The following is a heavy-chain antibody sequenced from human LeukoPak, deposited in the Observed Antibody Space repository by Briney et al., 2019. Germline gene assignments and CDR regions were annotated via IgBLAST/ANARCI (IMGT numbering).Heavy chain of an antibody. CDR1: GFTFSSYV. D-gene: IGHD1-26*01. V-gene: IGHV3-23*01. CDR2: ISGSGGST. CDR3: AKEVGYFDY. Sequence: GGSLRPSCAASGFTFSSYVMSWVRQAPGKGLEWVSTISGSGGSTYYTDSVKGRLTISRDNSKNTLYLQMNSLRAEDTAVYYCAKEVGYFDYWGQGTLVTVSS. J-gene: IGHJ4*02.